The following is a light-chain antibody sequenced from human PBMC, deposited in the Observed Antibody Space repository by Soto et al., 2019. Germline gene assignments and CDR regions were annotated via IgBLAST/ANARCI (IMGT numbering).Light chain of an antibody. V-gene: IGKV1-12*01. J-gene: IGKJ4*01. CDR1: QGLSSW. CDR2: AAS. CDR3: QQANSFPLT. Sequence: DIQMTQSPSSVSASVGDRVTITCRARQGLSSWLAWYQQKPGKDPKLLIYAASSLQSGDPSTFICSGSGTDFTLTISSLQPADFATYYCQQANSFPLTFGGGTKVVIK.